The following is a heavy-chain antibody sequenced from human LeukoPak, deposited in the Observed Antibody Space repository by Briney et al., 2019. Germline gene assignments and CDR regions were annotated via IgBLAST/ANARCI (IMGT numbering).Heavy chain of an antibody. J-gene: IGHJ4*02. CDR3: ARVSIVGATFSYFDY. Sequence: GGSLRLSCAASGFTFSSHSLHWVRQAPGKGLEWVAVISYDGSNKYYADSVKGRFTISRDNSKNTLNLQMNSLRVEDTALYYCARVSIVGATFSYFDYWGQGTLVTVSS. CDR2: ISYDGSNK. V-gene: IGHV3-30*04. CDR1: GFTFSSHS. D-gene: IGHD1-26*01.